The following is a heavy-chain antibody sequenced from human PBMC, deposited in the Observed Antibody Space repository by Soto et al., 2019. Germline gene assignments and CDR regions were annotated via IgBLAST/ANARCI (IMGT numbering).Heavy chain of an antibody. D-gene: IGHD3-16*01. CDR1: GGSFSGYY. Sequence: SETLSLTCAVYGGSFSGYYWSWIRQPPGKGLEWIGEINHSGSTNYNPSLKSRVTISVDTSKNQFSLKLSSVTAEDTAVYYCARSSRRSSTNWFDPWGQGTLVTVSS. J-gene: IGHJ5*02. V-gene: IGHV4-34*01. CDR3: ARSSRRSSTNWFDP. CDR2: INHSGST.